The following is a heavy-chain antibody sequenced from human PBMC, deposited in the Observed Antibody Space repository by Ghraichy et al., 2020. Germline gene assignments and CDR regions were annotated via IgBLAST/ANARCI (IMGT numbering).Heavy chain of an antibody. CDR3: ARSLGGRWYFDY. CDR1: GYTFTSYF. V-gene: IGHV1-46*01. Sequence: ASVKVSCKASGYTFTSYFIHWVRQAPGQGLEWMGVINPSDGSTTYAQKFQGGVTMTRDTSTSTVYMELSSLRSEDTAVYYCARSLGGRWYFDYWGQGTLVTVSS. J-gene: IGHJ4*02. CDR2: INPSDGST.